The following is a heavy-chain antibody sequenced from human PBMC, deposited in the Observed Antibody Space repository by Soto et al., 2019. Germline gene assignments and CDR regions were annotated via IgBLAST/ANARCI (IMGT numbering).Heavy chain of an antibody. CDR1: GGSISSGDYY. V-gene: IGHV4-30-4*01. CDR2: IYYSGST. Sequence: SETLSLTCTVSGGSISSGDYYWSWIRQPPGKGLEWIGYIYYSGSTYYNPSLKSRVTISVDTSKNQFSLKLSSVTAADTAVYYCAREVVAATRYYYDSSGYDYWGQGTLVTVSS. J-gene: IGHJ4*02. D-gene: IGHD3-22*01. CDR3: AREVVAATRYYYDSSGYDY.